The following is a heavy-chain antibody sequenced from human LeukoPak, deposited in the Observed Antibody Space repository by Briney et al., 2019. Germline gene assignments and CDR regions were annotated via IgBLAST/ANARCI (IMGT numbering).Heavy chain of an antibody. CDR1: GFTFSDYY. V-gene: IGHV3-11*01. D-gene: IGHD2-21*02. Sequence: PRGSLRFSCAASGFTFSDYYMSWIRQAPGKGLEWVSYISSSGSTIYYADSVKGRFTISRDNAKNSLYLQMNSLRAGDTAVYYCARAVDDCYDYWGQGTLVTVSS. J-gene: IGHJ4*02. CDR3: ARAVDDCYDY. CDR2: ISSSGSTI.